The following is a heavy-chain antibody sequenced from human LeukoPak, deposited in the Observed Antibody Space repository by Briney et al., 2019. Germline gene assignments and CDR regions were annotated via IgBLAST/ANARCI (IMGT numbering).Heavy chain of an antibody. CDR1: GGSISSGGYS. J-gene: IGHJ5*02. CDR3: ARGVYYYGSGSYHKVLWWFDP. D-gene: IGHD3-10*01. CDR2: IYHSGST. Sequence: PSQTLSLTCAVSGGSISSGGYSWSWIRQPPGKGLEWIGYIYHSGSTSYNPSLKSRVTISIDTSKNQFSLKLSSVTAADTAVYFCARGVYYYGSGSYHKVLWWFDPWGQGTLVTVSS. V-gene: IGHV4-30-2*01.